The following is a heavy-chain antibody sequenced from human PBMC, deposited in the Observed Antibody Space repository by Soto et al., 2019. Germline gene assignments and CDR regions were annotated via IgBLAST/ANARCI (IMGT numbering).Heavy chain of an antibody. D-gene: IGHD3-22*01. Sequence: QVQLQQWGAGLLKPSETLSLTCAVYGGSFSGYYWSWIRQPPGKGLEWIGEINHSGSTNYNPSLKSRVTISVDTSKNQFSLKLSSVTAADTAVYYCARGPRVISGYYYWGQGTLVTVSS. CDR1: GGSFSGYY. CDR3: ARGPRVISGYYY. J-gene: IGHJ4*02. V-gene: IGHV4-34*01. CDR2: INHSGST.